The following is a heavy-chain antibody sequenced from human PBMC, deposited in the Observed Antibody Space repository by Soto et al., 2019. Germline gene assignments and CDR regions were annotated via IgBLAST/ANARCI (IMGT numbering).Heavy chain of an antibody. CDR2: ISYDGSNK. CDR1: GSTFSSYG. D-gene: IGHD5-18*01. V-gene: IGHV3-30*18. Sequence: GGSLRLSCAASGSTFSSYGMHWVRQAPGKGLEWVAVISYDGSNKYYADSVKGRFTISRDNSKNTLYLQMNSLRAEDTAVYYCAKDRDAMVFDYWGQGTLVTVSS. CDR3: AKDRDAMVFDY. J-gene: IGHJ4*02.